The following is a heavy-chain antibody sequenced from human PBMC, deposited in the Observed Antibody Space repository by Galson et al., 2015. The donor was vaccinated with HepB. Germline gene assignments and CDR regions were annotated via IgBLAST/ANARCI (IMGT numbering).Heavy chain of an antibody. CDR2: IHSGGST. V-gene: IGHV3-66*02. CDR1: GFTVSNSY. J-gene: IGHJ4*02. D-gene: IGHD6-19*01. Sequence: SLRLSCAASGFTVSNSYINWVRQAPGKGLEWISIIHSGGSTYYADSVKGRFTFSRDNSNNMLYLQMNSLRIEDTAVYYCARDSHASGWSSFDYWGLGTLVTVSS. CDR3: ARDSHASGWSSFDY.